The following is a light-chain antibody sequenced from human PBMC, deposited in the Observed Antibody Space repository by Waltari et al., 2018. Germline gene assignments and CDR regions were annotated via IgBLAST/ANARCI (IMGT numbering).Light chain of an antibody. CDR1: HSVTY. CDR2: GTS. Sequence: EIVFTQSPGTLSLSPGERATLSCRASHSVTYLAWYQQKPGQAPRLLIFGTSSRATDIPDRFSVSGSGTDFTLTISRLEPEDFAVYYCQQSGSSPWTFGQGTKVEIK. V-gene: IGKV3-20*01. CDR3: QQSGSSPWT. J-gene: IGKJ1*01.